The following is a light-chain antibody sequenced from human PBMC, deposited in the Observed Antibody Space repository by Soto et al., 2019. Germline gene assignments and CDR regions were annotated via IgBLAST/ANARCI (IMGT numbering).Light chain of an antibody. J-gene: IGKJ4*01. CDR1: QSVNSN. Sequence: EIVMTQSPDTLSVSPGERATLSCRASQSVNSNLAWYQQKPGQAPRLLIFGASTRATGIPAGFSGSGSATEFTLTISSLQSEDVAVYYCQQYNKWPLTFGGGTKV. CDR2: GAS. V-gene: IGKV3-15*01. CDR3: QQYNKWPLT.